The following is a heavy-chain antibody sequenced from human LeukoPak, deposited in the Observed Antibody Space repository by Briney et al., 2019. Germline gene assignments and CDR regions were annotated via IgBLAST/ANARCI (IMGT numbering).Heavy chain of an antibody. V-gene: IGHV1-18*04. CDR2: ISTYNGNT. J-gene: IGHJ4*02. D-gene: IGHD3-9*01. Sequence: GASVKVSCTASAYTFTSYGISWGRQAPGQGLGGMGWISTYNGNTNYAQKLQGRVTMTTDSSTSTAYMELRSLRSDDSAVYYCAMALYYDILPGFDYWGQGTLVTVSS. CDR3: AMALYYDILPGFDY. CDR1: AYTFTSYG.